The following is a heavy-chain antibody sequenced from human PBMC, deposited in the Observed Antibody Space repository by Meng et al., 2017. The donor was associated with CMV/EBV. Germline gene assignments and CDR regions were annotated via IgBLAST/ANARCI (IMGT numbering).Heavy chain of an antibody. Sequence: ASVKVSCKASGGTFSSYAISWVRQAPGQGLEWMGGISAYNGNTNYAQKLQGRVTMTTDTSTSTAYMELRSLRSDDTAVYYCASGGRGTYYDFWSGYSYFDYWGQGTLVTVSS. J-gene: IGHJ4*02. CDR1: GGTFSSYA. V-gene: IGHV1-18*01. CDR2: ISAYNGNT. D-gene: IGHD3-3*01. CDR3: ASGGRGTYYDFWSGYSYFDY.